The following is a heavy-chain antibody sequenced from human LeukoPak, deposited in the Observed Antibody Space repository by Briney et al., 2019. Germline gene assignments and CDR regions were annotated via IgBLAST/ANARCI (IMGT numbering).Heavy chain of an antibody. Sequence: GESLKISCKGSGYRFTSYWIGWVRQMPGKGLEWMGIIYPGDSDTRYSPSFQGQVTISADKSISTAYLQWSSLKASDTAMYYCTRRGVRSYPEDIVVVPAAISPSAEGNDYWGQGTLVTVSS. J-gene: IGHJ4*02. CDR3: TRRGVRSYPEDIVVVPAAISPSAEGNDY. D-gene: IGHD2-2*01. CDR2: IYPGDSDT. V-gene: IGHV5-51*01. CDR1: GYRFTSYW.